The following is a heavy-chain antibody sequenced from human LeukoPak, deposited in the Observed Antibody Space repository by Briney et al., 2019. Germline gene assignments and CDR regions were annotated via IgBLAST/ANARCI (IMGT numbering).Heavy chain of an antibody. Sequence: ASVKVSCKASGYTFTSYGISWVRQAPGQGLEWMGWISAYNRNTNYAQKLQGRVTMTTDTSTSTAYMELRSLRSDDTAVYYCARDLGDCSSTSRYTGWNYWGQGTLVTVSS. CDR3: ARDLGDCSSTSRYTGWNY. D-gene: IGHD2-2*02. CDR2: ISAYNRNT. CDR1: GYTFTSYG. V-gene: IGHV1-18*01. J-gene: IGHJ4*02.